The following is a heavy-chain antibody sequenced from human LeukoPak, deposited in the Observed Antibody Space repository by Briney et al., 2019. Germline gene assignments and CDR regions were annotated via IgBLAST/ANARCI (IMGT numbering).Heavy chain of an antibody. CDR2: IYYGENT. J-gene: IGHJ4*02. Sequence: SETLSLTCTVSGDSISSGPYYWGWIRQPPGKGPEWIVNIYYGENTYYNPSLKSRVTISIDTSNNQFYLKLSSLTAADTAVYYCARRDDSSGYHKIFDYWGQGTLVTVSS. D-gene: IGHD3-22*01. V-gene: IGHV4-39*01. CDR3: ARRDDSSGYHKIFDY. CDR1: GDSISSGPYY.